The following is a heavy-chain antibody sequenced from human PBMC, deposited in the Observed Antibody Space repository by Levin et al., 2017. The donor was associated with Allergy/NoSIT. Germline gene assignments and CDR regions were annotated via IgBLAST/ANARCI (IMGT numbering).Heavy chain of an antibody. CDR1: GYSFTSYW. J-gene: IGHJ6*03. V-gene: IGHV5-51*01. CDR3: ARRGTRDYYYYLDV. Sequence: TVSCQGSGYSFTSYWIGWVRQMPGKGLEWMGIIYPGDSDTRYSPSFQGQVTISADKSISPAYLHWSSLKSSDTAIYYCARRGTRDYYYYLDVWGKGTTVTVSS. CDR2: IYPGDSDT. D-gene: IGHD1-1*01.